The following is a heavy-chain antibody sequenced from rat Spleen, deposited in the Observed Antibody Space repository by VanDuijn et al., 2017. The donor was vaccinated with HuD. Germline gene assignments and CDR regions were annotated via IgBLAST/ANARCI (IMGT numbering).Heavy chain of an antibody. J-gene: IGHJ4*01. Sequence: QVQLKESGPGLVQPSQTLSLTCTVAGFSLTSYNVHWVRQPPGKGLEWMGVIWNTGGTRYNSALKSRLSISKDTSKSQVFLKMTSLQTEDTATYYCARDPSIIRGRDYYVMDAWGQGASVTVSS. V-gene: IGHV2-41*01. D-gene: IGHD4-3*01. CDR2: IWNTGGT. CDR1: GFSLTSYN. CDR3: ARDPSIIRGRDYYVMDA.